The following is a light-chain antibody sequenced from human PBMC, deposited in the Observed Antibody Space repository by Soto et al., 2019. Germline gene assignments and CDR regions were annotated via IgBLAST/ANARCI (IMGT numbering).Light chain of an antibody. Sequence: QSVLTQPPSASGTPGQRVTISCSGSSSNIGSNTVNWYHQLPGTAPKLLISNNNQRPSGVPDRFSGSKSGTSASLAISGLQSEDEADYYCAAWDDGLNGVLFGGGTKRTVL. CDR2: NNN. J-gene: IGLJ3*02. CDR3: AAWDDGLNGVL. CDR1: SSNIGSNT. V-gene: IGLV1-44*01.